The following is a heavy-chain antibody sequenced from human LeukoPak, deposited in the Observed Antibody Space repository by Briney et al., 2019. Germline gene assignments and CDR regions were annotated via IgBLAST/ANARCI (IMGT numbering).Heavy chain of an antibody. CDR3: ARRRAEGGSDGRYNWFDP. D-gene: IGHD6-25*01. CDR1: GGSISTYY. CDR2: IHYSGGT. V-gene: IGHV4-59*08. J-gene: IGHJ5*02. Sequence: SETLSLTCTVSGGSISTYYWGCIRQPPGKGLEWIGYIHYSGGTRYNPSLNSRATISIDTSKNQFSLQLSSVTAADTALYYCARRRAEGGSDGRYNWFDPWGQGTLVTVSS.